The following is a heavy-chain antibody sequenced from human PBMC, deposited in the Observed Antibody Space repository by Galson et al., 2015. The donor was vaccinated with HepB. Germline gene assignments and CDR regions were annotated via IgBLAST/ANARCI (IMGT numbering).Heavy chain of an antibody. D-gene: IGHD6-19*01. CDR1: GFTFSSYA. J-gene: IGHJ4*02. V-gene: IGHV3-66*01. CDR2: LYRGGST. CDR3: AREASSGYYYFDY. Sequence: SLRLSCAASGFTFSSYAMHWVRQAPGKGLEWVSTLYRGGSTYYADSVKGRFTISRDNSKNTLFLQMNSLRAEDTAVYYCAREASSGYYYFDYWGQGTLVTGSS.